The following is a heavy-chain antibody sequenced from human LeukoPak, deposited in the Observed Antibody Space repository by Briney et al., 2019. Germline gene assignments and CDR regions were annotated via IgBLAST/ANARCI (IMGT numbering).Heavy chain of an antibody. CDR1: GGTFSSYA. Sequence: GASVKVSCEASGGTFSSYAISCVRQAPGQGLEWMGGIIPIFGTANYAQKFQGRVTITTDESTSTAYMELSSLRSEDTAVYYCASGSVYYYDSSGYYYFGYWGQGTLVTVSS. V-gene: IGHV1-69*05. CDR3: ASGSVYYYDSSGYYYFGY. D-gene: IGHD3-22*01. CDR2: IIPIFGTA. J-gene: IGHJ4*02.